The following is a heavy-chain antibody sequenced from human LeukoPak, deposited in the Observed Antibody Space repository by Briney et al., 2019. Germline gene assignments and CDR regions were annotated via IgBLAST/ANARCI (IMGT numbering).Heavy chain of an antibody. V-gene: IGHV4-59*01. CDR2: IYYSGST. CDR1: GGSITSYY. CDR3: AFPGGRRTWGANDAFDI. Sequence: SETLSLTCTVSGGSITSYYWSWIRQPPGKGLEWIGYIYYSGSTNYNPSLKSRVTISVDTSKNQFSLRLSSVTAADTAVYYCAFPGGRRTWGANDAFDIWGQGTMVTVSS. J-gene: IGHJ3*02. D-gene: IGHD3-16*01.